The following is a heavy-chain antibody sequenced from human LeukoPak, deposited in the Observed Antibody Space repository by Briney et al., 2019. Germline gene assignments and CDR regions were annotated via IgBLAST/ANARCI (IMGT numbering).Heavy chain of an antibody. J-gene: IGHJ4*02. CDR2: ISGSGGST. D-gene: IGHD1-26*01. CDR3: AKVVGATTRGYFDY. V-gene: IGHV3-23*01. CDR1: GFTFSNYA. Sequence: PGGSLRLSCAASGFTFSNYAMSWVRQAPGKGLEWVSTISGSGGSTYYADSVKGRFTISRDNSKNTLYLQMNSLRAEDTAVYYCAKVVGATTRGYFDYWGQGTLVTVSS.